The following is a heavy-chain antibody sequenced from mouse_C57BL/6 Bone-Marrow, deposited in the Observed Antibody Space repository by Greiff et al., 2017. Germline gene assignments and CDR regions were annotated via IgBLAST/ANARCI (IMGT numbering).Heavy chain of an antibody. Sequence: VQLQQSGAALVRPGASVKLSCTASGFNIKDYYMHWVKQRPEQGLAWIGRIDPEDGDAEYAPKFPGKASMTADTSSNPAYRQLSSLRSGDTAVYYCTTRGIWRGFAYWGQATLVTVCA. J-gene: IGHJ3*01. V-gene: IGHV14-1*01. CDR1: GFNIKDYY. CDR2: IDPEDGDA. D-gene: IGHD1-1*02. CDR3: TTRGIWRGFAY.